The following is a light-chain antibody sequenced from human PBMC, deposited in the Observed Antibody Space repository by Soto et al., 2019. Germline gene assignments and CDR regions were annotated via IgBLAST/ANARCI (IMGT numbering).Light chain of an antibody. J-gene: IGLJ2*01. Sequence: QSVLTQPPSASGTPGQTIAISCSGGSSNIGSHTVNWYQQLPGTAPRLLIYSNTQRPSGVPDRFSGSKSGTSASLAISGLQSEYEGDYYCCSYAGSDSVVFGGGTKLTVL. CDR3: CSYAGSDSVV. CDR2: SNT. V-gene: IGLV1-44*01. CDR1: SSNIGSHT.